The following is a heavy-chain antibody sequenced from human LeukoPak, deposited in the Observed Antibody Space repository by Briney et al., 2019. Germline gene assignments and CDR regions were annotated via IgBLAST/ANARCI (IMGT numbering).Heavy chain of an antibody. CDR2: IYYSGST. V-gene: IGHV4-59*01. J-gene: IGHJ6*02. CDR3: ARDSHNEYCSSTSCYGMDV. Sequence: SETLSLTRTVSGGSISSYYWSWIRQPPGKGLEWIGYIYYSGSTNYNPSLKSRVTISVDTSKNQFSLKLSSVTAADTAVYYCARDSHNEYCSSTSCYGMDVWGQGTTVTVSS. D-gene: IGHD2-2*01. CDR1: GGSISSYY.